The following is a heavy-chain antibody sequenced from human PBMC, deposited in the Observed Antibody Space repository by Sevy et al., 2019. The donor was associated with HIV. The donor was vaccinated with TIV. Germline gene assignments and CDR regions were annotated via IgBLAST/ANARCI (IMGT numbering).Heavy chain of an antibody. D-gene: IGHD2-2*03. CDR3: ARTTGYCSSTSCYESGGYYYYGMDV. J-gene: IGHJ6*02. V-gene: IGHV4-4*07. CDR2: IYTSGST. CDR1: GGSISSYY. Sequence: SETLSLTCTVSGGSISSYYWSWIRQPAGKGLEWIGRIYTSGSTNYNPSLKSRVTMSVDTSMNQFSLKLSSVTAADTAVYYCARTTGYCSSTSCYESGGYYYYGMDVWGQGTTVTVSS.